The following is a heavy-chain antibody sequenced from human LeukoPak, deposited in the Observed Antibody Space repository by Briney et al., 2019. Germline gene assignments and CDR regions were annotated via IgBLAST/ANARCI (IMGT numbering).Heavy chain of an antibody. D-gene: IGHD5-12*01. J-gene: IGHJ4*02. V-gene: IGHV3-66*01. CDR3: ARGPSGYHNT. CDR2: IYSGGST. Sequence: PGGSLRLSCAASGFTFSDYYMTWVRQAPGKGLEWVSLIYSGGSTYYADSVKGRFTISRDNSKNTLYLQMNSLRAEDTAVYYYARGPSGYHNTGGQGTLVTVSS. CDR1: GFTFSDYY.